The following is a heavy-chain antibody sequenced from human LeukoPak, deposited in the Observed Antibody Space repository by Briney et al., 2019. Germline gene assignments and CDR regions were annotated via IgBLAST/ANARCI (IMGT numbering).Heavy chain of an antibody. Sequence: ASVKVSCKASGYTFTNYYMNWVRQAPGQGLEWMGIISPSGGSTSYAQKFQGRVTMTRDTSTSTVYMELSSLGSEDTAVYYCATSGGDAIRPFDYWGQGTLVTVSS. CDR3: ATSGGDAIRPFDY. J-gene: IGHJ4*02. D-gene: IGHD2-21*02. CDR2: ISPSGGST. CDR1: GYTFTNYY. V-gene: IGHV1-46*01.